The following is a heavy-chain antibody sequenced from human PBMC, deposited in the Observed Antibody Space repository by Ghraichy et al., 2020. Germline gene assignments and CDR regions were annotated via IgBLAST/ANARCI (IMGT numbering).Heavy chain of an antibody. Sequence: SETLSLTCTVSGGSISSYYWSWIRQPPGKGLEWIGYIYYSGSTNYNPSLKSRVTISVDTSKNQFSLKLSSVTAADTAVYYCAGSTYSGSYIRFDYWGQGTLVTVSS. CDR3: AGSTYSGSYIRFDY. J-gene: IGHJ4*02. V-gene: IGHV4-59*08. CDR2: IYYSGST. CDR1: GGSISSYY. D-gene: IGHD1-26*01.